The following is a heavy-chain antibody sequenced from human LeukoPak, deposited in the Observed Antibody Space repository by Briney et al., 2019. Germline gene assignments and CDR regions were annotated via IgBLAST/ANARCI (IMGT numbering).Heavy chain of an antibody. Sequence: KPSETLSLTCAVSGYSISSGYYWGWIRQPPGKGLEWIGSIYHSGSTYYNPSLKSRVTISVDTSKNQFSLKLSPVTAADTAVYYCARRVSGYYLYFDYWGQGTLVTVSS. CDR1: GYSISSGYY. V-gene: IGHV4-38-2*01. D-gene: IGHD3-22*01. J-gene: IGHJ4*02. CDR3: ARRVSGYYLYFDY. CDR2: IYHSGST.